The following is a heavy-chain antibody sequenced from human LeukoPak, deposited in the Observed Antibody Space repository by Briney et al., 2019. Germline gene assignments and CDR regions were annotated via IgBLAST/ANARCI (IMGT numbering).Heavy chain of an antibody. D-gene: IGHD4-17*01. V-gene: IGHV3-23*01. CDR2: IGGSGDNT. CDR3: AKGRGTTVTSAANY. J-gene: IGHJ4*02. Sequence: PGGSLRLSCAASGFAFSSYSMNWVRQAPGKGLEWVSSIGGSGDNTFYADSVKDRFTISRDNSKNTLFLQMNSQRAEDTAVYYCAKGRGTTVTSAANYWGQGTLVTVSS. CDR1: GFAFSSYS.